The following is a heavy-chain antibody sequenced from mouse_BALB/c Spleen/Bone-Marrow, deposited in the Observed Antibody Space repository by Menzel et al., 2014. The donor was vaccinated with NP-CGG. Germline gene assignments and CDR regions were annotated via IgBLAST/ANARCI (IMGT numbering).Heavy chain of an antibody. V-gene: IGHV1-69*02. CDR2: IYPSDSYT. J-gene: IGHJ4*01. Sequence: QVQLQQSGAELVRPGASVKLSCKASGYTFTSYWINWVKQRPGQGLEWIGNIYPSDSYTNYNQKFKDKATLTVDKSSSTAFMQHSSPTSEDSAVYYCTRRDYAMDYWGQGTSVTVSS. CDR3: TRRDYAMDY. CDR1: GYTFTSYW.